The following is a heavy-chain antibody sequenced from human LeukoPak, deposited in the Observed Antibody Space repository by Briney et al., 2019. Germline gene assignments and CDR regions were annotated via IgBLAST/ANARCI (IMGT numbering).Heavy chain of an antibody. CDR2: IYTSGST. V-gene: IGHV4-61*02. CDR3: ARDREGGYFDY. Sequence: SETLSLTCTVSGGSISSGSYYWSWIRQPAGKGLEWIGRIYTSGSTNYIPSLKSRVTISVDTSKNQFSLKLSSVTAADTAVYYCARDREGGYFDYWGQGTLVTVSS. CDR1: GGSISSGSYY. J-gene: IGHJ4*02.